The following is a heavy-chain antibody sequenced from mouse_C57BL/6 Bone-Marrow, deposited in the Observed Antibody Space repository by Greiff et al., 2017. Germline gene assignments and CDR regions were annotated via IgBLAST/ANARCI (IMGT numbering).Heavy chain of an antibody. V-gene: IGHV5-4*01. CDR2: ISDGGSYT. CDR1: GFTFSSYA. CDR3: ARDLIYYDY. J-gene: IGHJ2*01. Sequence: DVHLVESGGGLVKPGGSLKLSCAASGFTFSSYAMSWVRQTPEKRLEWVATISDGGSYTYYPDNVKGRFTISRDNAKNNLYLQMSHLKSEDTAMYYCARDLIYYDYWGQGTTLTVSS.